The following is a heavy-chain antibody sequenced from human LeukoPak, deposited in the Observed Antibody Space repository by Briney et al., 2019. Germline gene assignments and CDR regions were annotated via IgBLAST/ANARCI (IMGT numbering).Heavy chain of an antibody. D-gene: IGHD3-22*01. CDR1: GGSFSGYY. Sequence: SETLSLTCAVYGGSFSGYYWSWIRQPPGKGLEWIGEINHSGSTNYNPSLKSRVTISVDTSKNQFSLKLSSVTAADTAVYYCASLRDSSGYYIVDHWGQGTLVTVSS. V-gene: IGHV4-34*01. CDR2: INHSGST. CDR3: ASLRDSSGYYIVDH. J-gene: IGHJ4*02.